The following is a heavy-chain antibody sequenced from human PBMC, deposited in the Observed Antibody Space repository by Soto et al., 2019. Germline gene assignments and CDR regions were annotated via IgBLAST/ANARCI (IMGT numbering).Heavy chain of an antibody. V-gene: IGHV1-2*02. Sequence: QLHLVQSGAVVKKPGASVTVSCSASGYPVTAYYMHWVRQAPGRGLEWMGGINPATGAAKYTQASPGRDTMTRDTPASTVFMELSGLTSRDTAVFYCARGGGVGVAGSAAFDMWGQGTLVTVSS. CDR3: ARGGGVGVAGSAAFDM. D-gene: IGHD3-3*01. CDR2: INPATGAA. CDR1: GYPVTAYY. J-gene: IGHJ3*02.